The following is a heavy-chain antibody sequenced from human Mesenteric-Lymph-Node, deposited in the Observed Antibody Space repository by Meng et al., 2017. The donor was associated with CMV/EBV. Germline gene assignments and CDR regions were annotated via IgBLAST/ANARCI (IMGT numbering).Heavy chain of an antibody. CDR1: SVGSGSHY. CDR2: SSNSGNT. D-gene: IGHD3-10*01. V-gene: IGHV4-61*01. Sequence: SVGSGSHYWSWIRQPPGKGLEWIGYSSNSGNTNYNPSFKSRVTMSVDTSKNQFSLKLSSVTAADTAVYYCARMKGGSGSYYRNFDYWGQGTLVTVSS. J-gene: IGHJ4*02. CDR3: ARMKGGSGSYYRNFDY.